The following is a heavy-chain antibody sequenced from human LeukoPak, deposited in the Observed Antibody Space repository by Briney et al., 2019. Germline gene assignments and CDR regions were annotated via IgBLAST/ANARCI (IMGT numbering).Heavy chain of an antibody. CDR2: IYTSGST. CDR1: GGSISSYY. D-gene: IGHD5-18*01. V-gene: IGHV4-4*07. J-gene: IGHJ4*02. CDR3: ARDGGYSYGYAEYYFDY. Sequence: PSETLSLTCTVSGGSISSYYWSWIRQPAGKGLEWIGRIYTSGSTNYNPSLKSRVIMSVDTSKNQFSLKLSSVTAADTAVYYCARDGGYSYGYAEYYFDYWGQGTLVTVSS.